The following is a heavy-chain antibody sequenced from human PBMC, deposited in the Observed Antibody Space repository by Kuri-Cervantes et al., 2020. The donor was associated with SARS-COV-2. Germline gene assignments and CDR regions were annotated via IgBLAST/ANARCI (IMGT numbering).Heavy chain of an antibody. V-gene: IGHV4-39*01. J-gene: IGHJ4*02. CDR3: ARQSFMVRGGYFDF. CDR2: TYYTGST. D-gene: IGHD3-10*01. CDR1: SGSTSSSSYY. Sequence: GSLRLACTVSSGSTSSSSYYWGWIRQPPGKGREWIGSTYYTGSTYYNPSLKRRVTISVDTSKNQFALKLSSVTAADTAVYYCARQSFMVRGGYFDFWGQGTLVTVSS.